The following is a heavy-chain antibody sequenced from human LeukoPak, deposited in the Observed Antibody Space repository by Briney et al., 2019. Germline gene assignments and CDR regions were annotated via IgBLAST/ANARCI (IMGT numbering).Heavy chain of an antibody. V-gene: IGHV1-69*05. CDR1: GGTFSSYA. D-gene: IGHD3-3*01. J-gene: IGHJ6*03. CDR2: IIPIFGTA. Sequence: SVKVSCKASGGTFSSYAISWVRQAPGQGLEWMGGIIPIFGTANYAQKFQGRVTITTDESMSTAYMELSSLRSEDTAVYYCARGFWSGSPSVRYYYYYYMDVWGKGTTVTVSS. CDR3: ARGFWSGSPSVRYYYYYYMDV.